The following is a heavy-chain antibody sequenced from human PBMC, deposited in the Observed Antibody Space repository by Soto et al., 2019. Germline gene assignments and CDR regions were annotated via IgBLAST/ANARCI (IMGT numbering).Heavy chain of an antibody. CDR2: INDRGSV. J-gene: IGHJ2*01. Sequence: QLQQWGAGPLRPLETLSVTCGVSGGSFGGYYWAWIRQSPEKGLEWIGEINDRGSVNYNPSLKSRVSISVDTSKSHYSLTLRSVTAADTAIYYCARESHDILTGPPWVWYFDLWGRGTLVTVSS. CDR3: ARESHDILTGPPWVWYFDL. V-gene: IGHV4-34*02. CDR1: GGSFGGYY. D-gene: IGHD3-9*01.